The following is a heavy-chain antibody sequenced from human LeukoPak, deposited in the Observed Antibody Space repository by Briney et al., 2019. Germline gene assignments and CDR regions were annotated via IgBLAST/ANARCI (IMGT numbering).Heavy chain of an antibody. Sequence: GGSLRLSCEASGFTSSTYWMKWVRQAPGKGLEWVANIKQDVSQKYYVDSVKGRFIISRDNAKSSLYLQMNSVRAEDTAVYYCAREGTFGDYRASGDHWGQGALVIVSS. V-gene: IGHV3-7*03. CDR1: GFTSSTYW. CDR2: IKQDVSQK. D-gene: IGHD2-21*02. CDR3: AREGTFGDYRASGDH. J-gene: IGHJ4*02.